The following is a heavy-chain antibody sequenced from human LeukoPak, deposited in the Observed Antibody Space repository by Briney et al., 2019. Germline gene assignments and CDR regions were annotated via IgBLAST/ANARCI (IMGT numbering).Heavy chain of an antibody. CDR1: GYTFTGYY. V-gene: IGHV1-2*02. Sequence: GASVKVSCKASGYTFTGYYIHWVRQAPGQGLEWMGWINPNSGGTNYAQKFQGRVTMTRDTSISTAYMELSRLRSDDTAVYYCARGGDAYDFWSGYYPQYYFDYWGQGTLVTVSS. D-gene: IGHD3-3*01. J-gene: IGHJ4*02. CDR3: ARGGDAYDFWSGYYPQYYFDY. CDR2: INPNSGGT.